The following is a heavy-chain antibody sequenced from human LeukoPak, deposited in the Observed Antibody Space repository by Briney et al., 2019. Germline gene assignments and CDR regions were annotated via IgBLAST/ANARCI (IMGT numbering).Heavy chain of an antibody. D-gene: IGHD3-10*01. CDR3: ARSHGSGSYYNLNDY. J-gene: IGHJ4*02. V-gene: IGHV4-59*01. CDR1: GGSINNYY. CDR2: IYYSGST. Sequence: SETLSLTCTVSGGSINNYYWSWIRQPPGKGLEWIGYIYYSGSTNYNPSLRSRVTISVDTSKNQFPLKLSSVTAADTAVYYCARSHGSGSYYNLNDYWGQGTLVTVSS.